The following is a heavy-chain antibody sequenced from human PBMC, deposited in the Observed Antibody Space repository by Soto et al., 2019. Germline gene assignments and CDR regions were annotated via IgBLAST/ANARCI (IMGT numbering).Heavy chain of an antibody. J-gene: IGHJ5*02. D-gene: IGHD6-13*01. CDR3: ARDRYSSSWYPYNWFDP. Sequence: QVQLQESGPGLVKPSETLSLTCTVSGGSVSSGSYYWSWIRQPPGKGLEWIGYIYYSESTNYNPSLKSRVTISVDTSKNQFSLKLSSVTAADTAVYYCARDRYSSSWYPYNWFDPWGQGTLVTVSS. CDR1: GGSVSSGSYY. CDR2: IYYSEST. V-gene: IGHV4-61*01.